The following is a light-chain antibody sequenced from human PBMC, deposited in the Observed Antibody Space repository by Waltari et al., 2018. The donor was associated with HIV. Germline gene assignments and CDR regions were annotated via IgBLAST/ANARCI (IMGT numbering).Light chain of an antibody. CDR3: VQYDNLPYT. J-gene: IGKJ2*01. V-gene: IGKV1-33*01. Sequence: LQSPLSPSSVSLSVGDRVAITGQATQDIKKNLNWYQQKPGKAPRLMVYDGVRLEEGVTSRFSGSGSGTDYSLTIDDLQPEDIGIYYCVQYDNLPYTFGRGTKVEVK. CDR2: DGV. CDR1: QDIKKN.